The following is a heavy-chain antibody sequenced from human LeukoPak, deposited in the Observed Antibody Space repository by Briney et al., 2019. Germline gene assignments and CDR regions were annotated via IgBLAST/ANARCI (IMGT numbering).Heavy chain of an antibody. D-gene: IGHD3-10*01. CDR1: GYTFTGYS. CDR3: ARDRAFRGGGFHP. J-gene: IGHJ5*02. Sequence: GASVKVSCKASGYTFTGYSMHWVRQAPGQGLEWMGRINPNSGGTQYAQKFQGRVTMTSDSSIITVYMELSSLRSDDTAIYYCARDRAFRGGGFHPWGQGTLVTVSS. V-gene: IGHV1-2*06. CDR2: INPNSGGT.